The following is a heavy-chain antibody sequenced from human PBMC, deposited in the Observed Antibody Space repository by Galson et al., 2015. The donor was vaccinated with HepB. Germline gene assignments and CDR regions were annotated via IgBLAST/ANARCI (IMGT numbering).Heavy chain of an antibody. V-gene: IGHV3-30-3*01. D-gene: IGHD5-12*01. Sequence: SLRLSCAASGFTFSSYAMHWVRQAPGKGLEWVAVISYDGSNKYYADSVKGRFTISRDNSKNTLYLQMNSLRAEDTAVYYCAGSSDIVFDYWGQGPWSPSPQ. J-gene: IGHJ4*02. CDR1: GFTFSSYA. CDR3: AGSSDIVFDY. CDR2: ISYDGSNK.